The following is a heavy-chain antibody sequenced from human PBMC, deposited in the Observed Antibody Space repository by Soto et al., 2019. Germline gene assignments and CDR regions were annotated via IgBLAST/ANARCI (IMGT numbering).Heavy chain of an antibody. CDR3: ARQCYDSSGYWDYYYGMEV. Sequence: SETLSLTCAVSGGSISSSNWWRWVRQPPGKGLEWIGEIYHSGSTNYNPSLKSRVTISVDKSKNQFSLKLSSVTAADTAVYYCARQCYDSSGYWDYYYGMEVWCQGTTVTVSS. V-gene: IGHV4-4*02. D-gene: IGHD3-22*01. CDR2: IYHSGST. J-gene: IGHJ6*02. CDR1: GGSISSSNW.